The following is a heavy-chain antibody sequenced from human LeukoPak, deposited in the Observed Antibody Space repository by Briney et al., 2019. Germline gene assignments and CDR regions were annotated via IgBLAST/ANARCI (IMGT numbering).Heavy chain of an antibody. Sequence: SETLSLTCTVSGGSMSSYYWSWIRQPPGKGLEWIGYIYYSGSSNYNPSLKSRVTMSVDMSKKEFSLRVSSVTAADTAVYYCARMEYYFDHWGQGTLVTVSS. J-gene: IGHJ4*02. D-gene: IGHD3-3*01. CDR2: IYYSGSS. V-gene: IGHV4-59*01. CDR3: ARMEYYFDH. CDR1: GGSMSSYY.